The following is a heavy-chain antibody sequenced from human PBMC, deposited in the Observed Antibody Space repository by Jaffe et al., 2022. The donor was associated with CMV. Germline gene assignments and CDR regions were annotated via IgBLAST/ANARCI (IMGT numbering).Heavy chain of an antibody. V-gene: IGHV3-9*01. Sequence: EVQLVESGGGLVQPGRSLRLSCAASGFTFDDYAMHWVRQAPGKGLEWVSGISWNSGSIGYADSVKGRFTISRDNAKNSLYLQMNSLRAEDTALYYCAKDIYRYSSSGGWFDPWGQGTLVTVSS. J-gene: IGHJ5*02. D-gene: IGHD6-13*01. CDR2: ISWNSGSI. CDR1: GFTFDDYA. CDR3: AKDIYRYSSSGGWFDP.